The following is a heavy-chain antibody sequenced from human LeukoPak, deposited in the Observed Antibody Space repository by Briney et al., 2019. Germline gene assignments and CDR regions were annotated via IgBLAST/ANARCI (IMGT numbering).Heavy chain of an antibody. D-gene: IGHD3-22*01. CDR3: ARHRMYYYDSSGRGVADAFDI. CDR2: IYYSGST. Sequence: SETLSLTCTVSGGSISSSSYYWGWIRQPPGKGLEWIGSIYYSGSTYYNPSLKSRVTISVDTFKNQFSLKLSSVTAADTAVYYCARHRMYYYDSSGRGVADAFDIWGQGTMVTVSS. CDR1: GGSISSSSYY. V-gene: IGHV4-39*01. J-gene: IGHJ3*02.